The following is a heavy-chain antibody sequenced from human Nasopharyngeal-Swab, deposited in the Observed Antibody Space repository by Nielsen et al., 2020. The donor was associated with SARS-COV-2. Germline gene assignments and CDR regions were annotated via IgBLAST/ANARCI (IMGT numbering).Heavy chain of an antibody. CDR3: ARGYCSGGSCHSDYYYGMDV. D-gene: IGHD2-15*01. V-gene: IGHV4-61*02. J-gene: IGHJ6*02. Sequence: WIRQPPGKGLEWIGRIYTSGSTNYNPSLKSRVTISVDTSKNQFSLKLSSVTAADTAVYYCARGYCSGGSCHSDYYYGMDVWGQGTTVTVSS. CDR2: IYTSGST.